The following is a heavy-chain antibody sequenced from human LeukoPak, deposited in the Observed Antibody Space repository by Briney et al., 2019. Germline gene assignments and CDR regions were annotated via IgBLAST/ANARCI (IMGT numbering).Heavy chain of an antibody. CDR2: INTDSTTI. CDR1: GFAFRTYS. CDR3: AGGLWYYDSSDYAVGVYFDS. V-gene: IGHV3-48*01. J-gene: IGHJ4*02. D-gene: IGHD3-22*01. Sequence: PGGSLRLSCAASGFAFRTYSMNSVRQAPGKRLEWVSYINTDSTTIHYADSVKGRFSISRDNAKNPLYLQMNSLGAEDTAVYYCAGGLWYYDSSDYAVGVYFDSWGQGTLVTVSS.